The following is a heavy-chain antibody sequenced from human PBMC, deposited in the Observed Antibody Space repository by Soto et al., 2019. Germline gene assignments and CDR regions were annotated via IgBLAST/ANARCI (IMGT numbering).Heavy chain of an antibody. CDR2: INAGNGNT. V-gene: IGHV1-3*01. J-gene: IGHJ4*02. Sequence: ASVKVSCKASGYIFTSNVMHWVRQAPGQRLEWMGWINAGNGNTKYSQKFQGRVTITRDTPASTAFMELSSLRSEDTAVYYCARDHPYPGSSWFFFDLWGQGTLGTVSA. D-gene: IGHD6-13*01. CDR1: GYIFTSNV. CDR3: ARDHPYPGSSWFFFDL.